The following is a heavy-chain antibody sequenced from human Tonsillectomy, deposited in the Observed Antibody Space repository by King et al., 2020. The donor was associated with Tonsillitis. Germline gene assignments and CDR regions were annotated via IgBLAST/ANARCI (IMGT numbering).Heavy chain of an antibody. CDR3: ARVYFYFYMXV. Sequence: VPLVESGGGVVXPGXSLRLXCXAXGFXFXXXXXHXVXXAXXKXXXWVXVXWSDGNKKYYTDSVKGRFNISRDNSKNTLYLQMNSLRAEDTAVYYXARVYFYFYMXVGGKXTTVTXSS. CDR1: GFXFXXXX. J-gene: IGHJ6*03. CDR2: XWSDGNKK. V-gene: IGHV3-33*08.